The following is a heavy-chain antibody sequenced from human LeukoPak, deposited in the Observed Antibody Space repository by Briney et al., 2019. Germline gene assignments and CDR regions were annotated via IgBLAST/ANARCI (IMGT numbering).Heavy chain of an antibody. Sequence: GGSLTLSCAASGFSFNNYAMSWVRQTPGKGVEWVSGISDSGGTTYYTHSVKGRFTISRDNSQDTVSLQMNNLRAADTALYFCVRHDSYIPFWGQGSLVTVSS. CDR2: ISDSGGTT. D-gene: IGHD5-18*01. J-gene: IGHJ1*01. CDR1: GFSFNNYA. V-gene: IGHV3-23*01. CDR3: VRHDSYIPF.